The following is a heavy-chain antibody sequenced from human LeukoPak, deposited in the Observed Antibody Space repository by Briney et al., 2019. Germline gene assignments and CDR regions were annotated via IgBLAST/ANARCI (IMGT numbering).Heavy chain of an antibody. CDR1: GFTFSTYN. J-gene: IGHJ4*02. CDR3: ARGVFEGSYFDY. CDR2: ISGSSTYI. Sequence: PGGSLRLSCAASGFTFSTYNMNWVRQAPGKGLEWVSSISGSSTYIHYADSVKGRFTISRDNAKNSLYLQVNSLRAEDTALYYCARGVFEGSYFDYWGQGTLVTVSS. D-gene: IGHD3-9*01. V-gene: IGHV3-21*01.